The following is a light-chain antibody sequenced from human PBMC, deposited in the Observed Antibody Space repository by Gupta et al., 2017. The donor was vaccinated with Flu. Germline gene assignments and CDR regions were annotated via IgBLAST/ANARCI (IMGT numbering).Light chain of an antibody. CDR2: GAS. CDR1: QSINRCY. J-gene: IGKJ3*01. CDR3: QQYGTSPPVS. Sequence: EIVLTQSPGTLSLSPGEGATLSCRASQSINRCYLAWYQQKPGQAPRHVIYGASSRPTGIPDGFSGSGSGTDFTLTISRLEPEDFAVYYCQQYGTSPPVSFGPGTKVDIK. V-gene: IGKV3-20*01.